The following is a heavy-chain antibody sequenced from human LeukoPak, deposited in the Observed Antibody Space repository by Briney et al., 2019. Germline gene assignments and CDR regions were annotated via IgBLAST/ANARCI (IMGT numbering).Heavy chain of an antibody. CDR3: ARGRVPHDYGDYFWFDP. J-gene: IGHJ5*02. CDR1: GYRFTSYW. Sequence: GESLKISCKGSGYRFTSYWIAWVRQMPGKGLEWMGIIYPGDSNTRYSPSFQGQVTISADKSIGTAYLQWSSLRASDTAMYYCARGRVPHDYGDYFWFDPWGQGTLVTVS. D-gene: IGHD4-17*01. CDR2: IYPGDSNT. V-gene: IGHV5-51*01.